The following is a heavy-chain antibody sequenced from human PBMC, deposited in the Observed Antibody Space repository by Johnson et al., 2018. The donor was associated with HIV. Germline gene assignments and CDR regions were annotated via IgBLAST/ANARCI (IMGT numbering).Heavy chain of an antibody. J-gene: IGHJ3*02. D-gene: IGHD5-24*01. CDR1: GFTVSSNY. CDR2: LFSGGTT. V-gene: IGHV3-66*01. CDR3: ARACRDGYTCDAFDI. Sequence: VQLVESGGGVVQPGRSLRLSCAASGFTVSSNYMTWVRQAPGKGLEWVSVLFSGGTTYYADSVKGRFTISRDNSKNTLFLQMNNLGAEDTAVFYCARACRDGYTCDAFDIWGQGTMVTVSS.